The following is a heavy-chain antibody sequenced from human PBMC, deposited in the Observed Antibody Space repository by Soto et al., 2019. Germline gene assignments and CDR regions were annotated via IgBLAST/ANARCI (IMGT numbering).Heavy chain of an antibody. CDR1: GGSISGSY. CDR2: IHYSGST. J-gene: IGHJ4*02. V-gene: IGHV4-59*01. CDR3: TKDGRTDAEGYSFDY. D-gene: IGHD2-15*01. Sequence: SETLSLTCTVSGGSISGSYWSWIRQTPGKVLEWVGYIHYSGSTNYNPSLKSRVTMSGDSAKNQFSLQLSSVTAADTAVYFCTKDGRTDAEGYSFDYWGQGALVTVSS.